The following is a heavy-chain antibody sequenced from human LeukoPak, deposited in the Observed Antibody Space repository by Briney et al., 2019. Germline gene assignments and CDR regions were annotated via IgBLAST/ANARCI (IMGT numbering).Heavy chain of an antibody. CDR1: GGTFSSYT. D-gene: IGHD1-7*01. V-gene: IGHV1-69*02. CDR2: IIPILGIA. Sequence: SVKVSCKASGGTFSSYTISWARQAPGQGLEWMGRIIPILGIANYAQKFQGRVTITADKSTSTAYMELSSLRSEDTAVYYCARAELRLTGYYYMDVWGKGTTVTVSS. J-gene: IGHJ6*03. CDR3: ARAELRLTGYYYMDV.